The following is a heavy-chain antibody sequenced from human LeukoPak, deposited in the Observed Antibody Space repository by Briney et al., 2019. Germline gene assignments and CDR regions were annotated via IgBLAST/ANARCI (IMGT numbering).Heavy chain of an antibody. CDR3: AKDGCSSTSCYVYYYYYMDV. CDR1: GFTFSSYA. Sequence: GRTLRLSCAASGFTFSSYAMSWVRQAPGKGLEWVSAISGSGGSTYYADSVKGRFTISRDNSKNTLYLQMNSLRAEDTAVYYCAKDGCSSTSCYVYYYYYMDVWGKGTTVTVSS. J-gene: IGHJ6*03. V-gene: IGHV3-23*01. D-gene: IGHD2-2*01. CDR2: ISGSGGST.